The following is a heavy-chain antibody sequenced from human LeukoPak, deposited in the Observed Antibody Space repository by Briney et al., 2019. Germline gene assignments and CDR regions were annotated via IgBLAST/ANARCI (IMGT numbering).Heavy chain of an antibody. D-gene: IGHD1-26*01. CDR1: GFTFRSYA. J-gene: IGHJ4*02. Sequence: PGGPLRLSCAGSGFTFRSYAMHWVRQAPGKGLEWVAVISYDGSNKYCADSGRFTISRDNSKNTLYLQMNSLRAEDTAVYYCARAPALEGASKAYFEYWGQGTLVTVSS. CDR3: ARAPALEGASKAYFEY. CDR2: ISYDGSNK. V-gene: IGHV3-30*04.